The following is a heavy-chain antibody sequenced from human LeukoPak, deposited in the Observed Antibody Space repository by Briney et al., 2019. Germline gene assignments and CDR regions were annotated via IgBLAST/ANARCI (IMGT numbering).Heavy chain of an antibody. CDR1: GGSISSSSYY. V-gene: IGHV4-39*07. Sequence: SETLSLTCTVSGGSISSSSYYWGWIRQPPGKGLEWIGSIYYSGSTYYNPSLKSRVTISVDTSKNQFSLKLSSVTAADTAVYYCARVTIEAFDIWGQGTMVTVSS. CDR2: IYYSGST. J-gene: IGHJ3*02. CDR3: ARVTIEAFDI.